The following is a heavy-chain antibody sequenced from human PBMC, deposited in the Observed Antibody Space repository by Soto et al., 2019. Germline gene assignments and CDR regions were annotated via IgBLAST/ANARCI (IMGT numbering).Heavy chain of an antibody. CDR2: INPNSGGT. CDR3: ARGLQNSHHYYYYYGMDV. CDR1: GYTCTGYY. V-gene: IGHV1-2*04. Sequence: ASVKVSCKASGYTCTGYYMHWVRQAPGQGLEWMGWINPNSGGTNYAQKFQGWVTMTRNTSISTAYMELSSLRSEDTAVYYCARGLQNSHHYYYYYGMDVWGQGTTLTVSS. J-gene: IGHJ6*02.